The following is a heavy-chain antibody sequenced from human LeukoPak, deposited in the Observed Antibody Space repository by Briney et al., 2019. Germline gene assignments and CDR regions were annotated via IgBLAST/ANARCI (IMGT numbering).Heavy chain of an antibody. Sequence: GGSLRLSCAATGFTVRSNYMTWVRQAPGKGLEWVSVLCGGGSTYYADSVKGRFTISRDNSKNTLYLQMNSLRAEDTAVYYCAGLCGSISCPEVVGHWGQGTLVTVSS. D-gene: IGHD2-2*01. CDR2: LCGGGST. CDR1: GFTVRSNY. V-gene: IGHV3-66*02. CDR3: AGLCGSISCPEVVGH. J-gene: IGHJ4*02.